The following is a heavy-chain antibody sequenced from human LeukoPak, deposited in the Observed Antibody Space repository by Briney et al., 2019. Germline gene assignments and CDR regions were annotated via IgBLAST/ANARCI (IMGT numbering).Heavy chain of an antibody. Sequence: SETLSLTCTVSGGSISSYYWSWIRQPAGKGLEWIGRIYTSGSTNYNPSLKSRVTISVDKSKNQFSLKLSSVTAADTAVYYCAREAGSQKGLYYYYYMDVWGKGTTVTVSS. D-gene: IGHD6-19*01. CDR2: IYTSGST. CDR1: GGSISSYY. J-gene: IGHJ6*03. CDR3: AREAGSQKGLYYYYYMDV. V-gene: IGHV4-4*07.